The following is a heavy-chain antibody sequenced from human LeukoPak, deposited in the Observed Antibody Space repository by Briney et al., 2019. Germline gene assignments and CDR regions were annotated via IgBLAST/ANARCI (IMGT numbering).Heavy chain of an antibody. V-gene: IGHV3-21*01. CDR3: ARPSVKFDSSGYQPNPFDY. CDR1: GFTFSTYN. CDR2: ITSSSNYI. J-gene: IGHJ4*02. D-gene: IGHD3-22*01. Sequence: PGGSLRLSCAASGFTFSTYNMNWVRQAPGKGLEWVSSITSSSNYIYYADSVKGRFTISRDNAKNSLYLQMNSLRAEDTAVYYCARPSVKFDSSGYQPNPFDYWGQGTLVTVSS.